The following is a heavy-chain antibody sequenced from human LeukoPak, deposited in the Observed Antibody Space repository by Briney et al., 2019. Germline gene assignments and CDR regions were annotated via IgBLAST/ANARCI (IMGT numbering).Heavy chain of an antibody. Sequence: GASVKVSCKASGYTFTSYGIRWVRQAPGQGLEWMGWISAYNGNTNYAQKLQGRVTMTTDTSTSTAYMELRGLRSDDTAVYYCARVVLYYGSGSRYYFDYWGQGTLVTVSS. CDR3: ARVVLYYGSGSRYYFDY. D-gene: IGHD3-10*01. CDR1: GYTFTSYG. V-gene: IGHV1-18*01. J-gene: IGHJ4*02. CDR2: ISAYNGNT.